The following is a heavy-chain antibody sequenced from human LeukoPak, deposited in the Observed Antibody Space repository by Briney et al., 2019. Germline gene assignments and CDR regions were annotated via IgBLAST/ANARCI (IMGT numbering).Heavy chain of an antibody. D-gene: IGHD3-9*01. V-gene: IGHV1-46*01. Sequence: ASVKVSCKASGYTFTSYYMHWVRQAPGQGLEWMGIINPSGGSTNYAQKLQGRVTMTTDTSTSTAYMELRSLRSDDTAVYYCARRYYDILTGYYIFDYWGQGTLVTVSS. CDR2: INPSGGST. J-gene: IGHJ4*02. CDR1: GYTFTSYY. CDR3: ARRYYDILTGYYIFDY.